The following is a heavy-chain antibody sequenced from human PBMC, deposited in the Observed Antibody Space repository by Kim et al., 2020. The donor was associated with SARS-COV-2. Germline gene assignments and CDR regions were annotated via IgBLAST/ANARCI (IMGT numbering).Heavy chain of an antibody. Sequence: LKGRVTISVDTHKNQFSLKLTSVTAADTALYYCARAGKYSSSTGAWYFDLWGRGTLVTVSS. J-gene: IGHJ2*01. D-gene: IGHD6-6*01. V-gene: IGHV4-34*01. CDR3: ARAGKYSSSTGAWYFDL.